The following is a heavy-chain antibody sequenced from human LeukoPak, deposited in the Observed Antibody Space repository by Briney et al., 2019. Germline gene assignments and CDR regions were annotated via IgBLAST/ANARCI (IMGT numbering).Heavy chain of an antibody. J-gene: IGHJ5*02. Sequence: PSQTLSLTCTVSGGSISSGRYYWSWIRQHPGTGLEWIGYIDYSGTTYYNPSLKSRLEISVDTSKNQFSLKLSSVTVADTAVYYCAREVITILGVVISSMFDPWGQGTLVTVSS. CDR3: AREVITILGVVISSMFDP. CDR2: IDYSGTT. D-gene: IGHD3-3*01. V-gene: IGHV4-31*03. CDR1: GGSISSGRYY.